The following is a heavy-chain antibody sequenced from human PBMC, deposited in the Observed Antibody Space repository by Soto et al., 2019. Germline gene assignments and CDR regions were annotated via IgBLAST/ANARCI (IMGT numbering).Heavy chain of an antibody. CDR2: IYYSGST. CDR1: GGSINSGGYY. J-gene: IGHJ3*01. D-gene: IGHD3-9*01. CDR3: ARLYPYYDILTGSQIYGFDF. Sequence: PSETLSLTCTVSGGSINSGGYYWTWIRQHPGKGLEWIGYIYYSGSTYYNPSLNSRVTISVDTSKNQFSLKLSSVTAADTAVYYCARLYPYYDILTGSQIYGFDFWGQGTMVTVSS. V-gene: IGHV4-31*03.